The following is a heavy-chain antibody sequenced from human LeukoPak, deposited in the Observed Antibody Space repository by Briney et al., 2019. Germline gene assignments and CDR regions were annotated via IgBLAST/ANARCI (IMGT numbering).Heavy chain of an antibody. D-gene: IGHD4-17*01. CDR1: GFPFSTYATYA. CDR3: AKDVYGDYGGPDY. J-gene: IGHJ4*02. CDR2: IRASDGST. V-gene: IGHV3-23*01. Sequence: GGSLRLSCAASGFPFSTYATYAMSWVRQAPGKGLEWVSSIRASDGSTYYADSVKGRFAIYRDNSKKTMYLQMNSLRAEDTAVYYCAKDVYGDYGGPDYWGQGTLVTVSS.